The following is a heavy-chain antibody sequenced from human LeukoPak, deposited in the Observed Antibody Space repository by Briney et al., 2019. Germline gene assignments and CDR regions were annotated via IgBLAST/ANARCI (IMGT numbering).Heavy chain of an antibody. Sequence: GGSLRLSCAASGFTFSDTWMHWVRQAPGEGLVWVSRIRSDGSDTRYAESVKGRFTISRDNAKNTLYLQMNSLRAEDTAVYYCARMDSSGSDAFDIWGQGTMVTVSS. CDR1: GFTFSDTW. J-gene: IGHJ3*02. CDR3: ARMDSSGSDAFDI. CDR2: IRSDGSDT. D-gene: IGHD3-22*01. V-gene: IGHV3-74*01.